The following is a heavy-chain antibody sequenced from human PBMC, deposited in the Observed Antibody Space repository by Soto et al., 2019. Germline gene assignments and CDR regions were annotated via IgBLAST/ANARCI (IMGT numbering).Heavy chain of an antibody. J-gene: IGHJ5*02. CDR3: ARHYSSGSRNWFDP. CDR2: IYYSGST. D-gene: IGHD6-19*01. Sequence: QLQLQESGPGLVKPSETLSLTCSVSGGSINSSSYFWGWVRQPPGKGLEWIGSIYYSGSTYYNPSLRSRVTIPVDTSKNQFSLKLSSVTAADTDVFYCARHYSSGSRNWFDPWGQGTLVTVSS. CDR1: GGSINSSSYF. V-gene: IGHV4-39*01.